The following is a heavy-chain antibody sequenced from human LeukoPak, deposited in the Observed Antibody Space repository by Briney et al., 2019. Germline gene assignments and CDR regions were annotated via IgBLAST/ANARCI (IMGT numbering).Heavy chain of an antibody. CDR3: ARGGPTVTTYDYYYGMDV. J-gene: IGHJ6*02. D-gene: IGHD4-17*01. CDR1: GFTFSSYW. Sequence: GGSLRLSCAASGFTFSSYWMHWVRQAPGKGLVWVSRINGDGSTTNYAVSVKGRFTISRDNAKNTLYLQMNSLRAEDTAVYYCARGGPTVTTYDYYYGMDVWGQGTTVTVSS. CDR2: INGDGSTT. V-gene: IGHV3-74*01.